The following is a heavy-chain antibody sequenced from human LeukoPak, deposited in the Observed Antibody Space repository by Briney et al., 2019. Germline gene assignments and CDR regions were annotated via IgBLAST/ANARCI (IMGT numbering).Heavy chain of an antibody. V-gene: IGHV3-7*01. Sequence: GGSLRLSCAASGFTFSSYSMNWVRQAPGKGLEWVANIKQDGSEKYYVDSVKGRFTISRDNAKNSLYLQMNGLRAEDTAVYYCARHGSRKYYYYYYGMDVWGQGTTVTVSS. CDR3: ARHGSRKYYYYYYGMDV. CDR2: IKQDGSEK. CDR1: GFTFSSYS. J-gene: IGHJ6*02.